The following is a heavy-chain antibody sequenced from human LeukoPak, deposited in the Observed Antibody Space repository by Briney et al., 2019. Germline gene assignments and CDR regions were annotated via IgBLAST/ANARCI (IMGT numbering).Heavy chain of an antibody. CDR3: ARGLAHGGIANWFDP. CDR2: IFSSGST. CDR1: GGSLNSFNHY. D-gene: IGHD2-21*01. V-gene: IGHV4-39*06. Sequence: SETLSLICSVPGGSLNSFNHYWAWIRQPPGKGLEWIGCIFSSGSTYYNPSLQSRVTFSLDKSNNHFALKLTSLTAADTAVYYCARGLAHGGIANWFDPWGQGTLVTVSS. J-gene: IGHJ5*02.